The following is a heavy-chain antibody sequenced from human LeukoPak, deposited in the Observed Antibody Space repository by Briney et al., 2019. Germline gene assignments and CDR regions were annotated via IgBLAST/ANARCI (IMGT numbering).Heavy chain of an antibody. Sequence: PGGSLRLSCAASGFTFSGYPIHWVRQAPGKGLEWVAVISYDGSNKYYADSVKGRFTISRDNSKNTLYLQMNSLRAEDTAVYYCARVGAPYYYDSSGYSPGLDYWGQGTLVTVSS. CDR3: ARVGAPYYYDSSGYSPGLDY. CDR1: GFTFSGYP. D-gene: IGHD3-22*01. J-gene: IGHJ4*02. V-gene: IGHV3-30*04. CDR2: ISYDGSNK.